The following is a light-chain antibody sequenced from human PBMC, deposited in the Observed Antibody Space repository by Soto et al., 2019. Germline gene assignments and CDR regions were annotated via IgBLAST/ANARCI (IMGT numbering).Light chain of an antibody. CDR3: QQYGSSSYT. J-gene: IGKJ2*01. CDR1: QSVSSTY. Sequence: EIVLTQSPGTLSLSXGEXATLSCRASQSVSSTYLAWYQQNPGQAPRLLIYGASSRATGIPDRFSGSGSGTDFTLTISRLEPEAFAVYFCQQYGSSSYTFGQGTKLEIK. V-gene: IGKV3-20*01. CDR2: GAS.